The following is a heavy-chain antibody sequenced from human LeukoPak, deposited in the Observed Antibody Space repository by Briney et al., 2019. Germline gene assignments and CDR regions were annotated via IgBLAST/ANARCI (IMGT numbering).Heavy chain of an antibody. J-gene: IGHJ4*02. CDR2: VGSSGVNT. V-gene: IGHV3-23*01. CDR3: ATTPSSTPPDY. D-gene: IGHD6-13*01. CDR1: GITFSNLA. Sequence: QTGGSLRLSCAASGITFSNLAMAWVRQAPGKGLEWVSTVGSSGVNTHYADSVKGRFTISRDNSKSTLHLQMNSLRVEDTALYYCATTPSSTPPDYWGQGTLVTVSS.